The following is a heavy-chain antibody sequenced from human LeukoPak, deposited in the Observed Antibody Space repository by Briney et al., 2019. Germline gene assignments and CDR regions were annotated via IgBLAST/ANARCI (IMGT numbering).Heavy chain of an antibody. Sequence: ASVKVSCKASGYTFTGYYMHWVRQAPGQGLEWMGWISAYNGNTNYAQKLQGRVTMTTDTSTSTAYMELRSLRSDDTAVYYCARANYYGSGSYLDYWGQGTLVTVSS. V-gene: IGHV1-18*04. D-gene: IGHD3-10*01. CDR2: ISAYNGNT. CDR3: ARANYYGSGSYLDY. J-gene: IGHJ4*02. CDR1: GYTFTGYY.